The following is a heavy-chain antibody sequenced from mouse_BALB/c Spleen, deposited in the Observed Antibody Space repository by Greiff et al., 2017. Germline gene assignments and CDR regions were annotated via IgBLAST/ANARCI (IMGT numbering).Heavy chain of an antibody. CDR2: IDPETGGT. J-gene: IGHJ2*01. CDR1: GYTFTDYE. D-gene: IGHD2-1*01. V-gene: IGHV1-15*01. CDR3: TRGDGNYDY. Sequence: VKLQQSGAELVRPGASVTLSCKASGYTFTDYEMHWVKQTPVHGLEWIGAIDPETGGTAYNQKFKGKATLTADKSSSTAYMELRSLTSEDSAVYYCTRGDGNYDYWGQGTTLTVSS.